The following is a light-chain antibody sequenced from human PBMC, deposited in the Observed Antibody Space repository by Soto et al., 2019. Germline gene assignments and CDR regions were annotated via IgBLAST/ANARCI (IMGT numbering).Light chain of an antibody. CDR2: GAS. CDR1: QSVSSSY. CDR3: QQYGSSLP. J-gene: IGKJ4*01. Sequence: EIVLTQSPGTLSLSPGERATLSCRASQSVSSSYLAWYQQKPGQAPRLFLYGASSRATGIPDRFSGSGSGPDFTLTISRLQPEDLAVYYCQQYGSSLPFGGGTKVEIK. V-gene: IGKV3-20*01.